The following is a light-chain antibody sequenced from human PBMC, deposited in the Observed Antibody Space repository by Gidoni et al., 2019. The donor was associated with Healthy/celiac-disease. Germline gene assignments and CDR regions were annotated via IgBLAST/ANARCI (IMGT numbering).Light chain of an antibody. CDR2: AAS. CDR3: QQSYSTLGYT. CDR1: QSISSY. J-gene: IGKJ2*01. V-gene: IGKV1-39*01. Sequence: DIQMTQSPSSLSASVGDRVTITCRASQSISSYLNWYQQKPGKAPKLLIDAASSLQSGVPSRFSGSGSGTDFTLTISSLQPEDFATYYCQQSYSTLGYTFGQXTKLEIK.